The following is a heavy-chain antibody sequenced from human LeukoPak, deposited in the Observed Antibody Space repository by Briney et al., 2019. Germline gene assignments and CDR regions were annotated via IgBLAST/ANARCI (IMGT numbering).Heavy chain of an antibody. V-gene: IGHV3-23*01. CDR1: GFTFSSYA. CDR3: ARPRSGWYRDAFDI. CDR2: ISGSGGST. D-gene: IGHD6-19*01. Sequence: PGGSLRLSCAASGFTFSSYAMSWVRQAPGKGLEWVSAISGSGGSTYYADSVKGRFTISRDNSKNTLQMQMNSLRAEDTAVYYCARPRSGWYRDAFDIWGQGTMVTVPS. J-gene: IGHJ3*02.